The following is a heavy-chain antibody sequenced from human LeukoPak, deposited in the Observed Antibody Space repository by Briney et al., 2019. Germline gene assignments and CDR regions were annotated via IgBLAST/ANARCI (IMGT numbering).Heavy chain of an antibody. CDR3: ARGGWTQDGYNRYFDY. J-gene: IGHJ4*02. Sequence: PSETLSLTCAVYGGSFSGYYWSWIRQPPGKGLEWIGEINHSGSTNYNPSLKSRVTISVDTSKNQFSLKLSSVTAADTAVYYCARGGWTQDGYNRYFDYWGQGTLVTVSS. CDR1: GGSFSGYY. CDR2: INHSGST. V-gene: IGHV4-34*01. D-gene: IGHD5-24*01.